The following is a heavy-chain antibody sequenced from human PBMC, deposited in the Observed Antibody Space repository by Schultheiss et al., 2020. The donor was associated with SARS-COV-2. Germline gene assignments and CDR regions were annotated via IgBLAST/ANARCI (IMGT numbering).Heavy chain of an antibody. CDR2: IYYSGST. V-gene: IGHV4-61*01. D-gene: IGHD3-22*01. Sequence: SETLSLTCTVSGGSVSSGSYYWSWIRQPPGKGLEWIGYIYYSGSTNYNPSLKSRVTISVDTSKNQFSLKVSSVTAADTAVYYCARMAFDSSGYYPNWFDPWGQGTLVTVSS. CDR1: GGSVSSGSYY. CDR3: ARMAFDSSGYYPNWFDP. J-gene: IGHJ5*02.